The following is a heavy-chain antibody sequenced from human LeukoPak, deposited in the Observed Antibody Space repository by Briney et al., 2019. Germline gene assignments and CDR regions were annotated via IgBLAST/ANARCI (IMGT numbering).Heavy chain of an antibody. V-gene: IGHV1-2*02. J-gene: IGHJ4*02. D-gene: IGHD3-22*01. CDR3: ARDHYYYDSSGYYPN. CDR1: GYTFTGYY. Sequence: GASVKVSCKASGYTFTGYYMHWVRQAPGQGLEWMGWINPNSGGTNYAQKFQGRVTMTRDTSISTAYMELSRLRSDDTAVYYCARDHYYYDSSGYYPNWGQGTLVTVSS. CDR2: INPNSGGT.